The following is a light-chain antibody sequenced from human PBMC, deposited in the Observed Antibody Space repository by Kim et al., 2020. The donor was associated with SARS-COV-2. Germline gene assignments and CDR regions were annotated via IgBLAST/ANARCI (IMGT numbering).Light chain of an antibody. CDR2: GAS. CDR1: QSINSD. CDR3: QQGHSFPRT. J-gene: IGKJ4*02. V-gene: IGKV1-39*01. Sequence: DIQMTQSPSSLSASLGDRVTITCRASQSINSDLDWYQQKPEKAPTLLIYGASTLANGVPSRFSGSGSGTDFTLTINSLQPEDFATYYCQQGHSFPRTFGRGTKVDIK.